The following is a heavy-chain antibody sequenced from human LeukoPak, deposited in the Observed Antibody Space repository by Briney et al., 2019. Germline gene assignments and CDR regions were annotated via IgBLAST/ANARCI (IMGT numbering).Heavy chain of an antibody. V-gene: IGHV4-34*01. Sequence: SETLSLTCAVYGGSFSGYYWSWIRQPPGKGLEWIGEINHSGGTNYNPSLKSRVTISVDTSKNQFSLKLSSVTAADTAVYYCATSHNWNYGYYYYYMDVWGKGTTVTVSS. J-gene: IGHJ6*03. CDR3: ATSHNWNYGYYYYYMDV. D-gene: IGHD1-7*01. CDR1: GGSFSGYY. CDR2: INHSGGT.